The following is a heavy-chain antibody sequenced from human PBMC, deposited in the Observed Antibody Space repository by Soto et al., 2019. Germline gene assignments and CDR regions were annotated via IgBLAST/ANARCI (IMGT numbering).Heavy chain of an antibody. CDR3: AKDVETASDYYSYGMDV. Sequence: GGSLRLSCAASGFTFDDYAMHWVRQAPGKGLEWVSGISWNSGSIGYADSVKGRFTISRDNAKNCLYLQMNSLRAEDTALYYCAKDVETASDYYSYGMDVWGQGTTVTVSS. CDR2: ISWNSGSI. CDR1: GFTFDDYA. V-gene: IGHV3-9*01. J-gene: IGHJ6*02. D-gene: IGHD5-18*01.